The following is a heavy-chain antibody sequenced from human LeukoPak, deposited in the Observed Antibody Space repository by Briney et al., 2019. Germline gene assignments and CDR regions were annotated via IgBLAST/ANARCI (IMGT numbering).Heavy chain of an antibody. J-gene: IGHJ4*02. V-gene: IGHV3-11*04. CDR1: GLTFSAYY. CDR3: ALQTSMRVVVPYLDY. Sequence: PGGSLRLSCAASGLTFSAYYMTGIRQAPGKGLEWVSSISGSGTTTYSADSVRGRFTVSRDNAKNSVFLYMNSLRAEDTAVYYCALQTSMRVVVPYLDYWGQGTLVTVSS. CDR2: ISGSGTTT. D-gene: IGHD3-22*01.